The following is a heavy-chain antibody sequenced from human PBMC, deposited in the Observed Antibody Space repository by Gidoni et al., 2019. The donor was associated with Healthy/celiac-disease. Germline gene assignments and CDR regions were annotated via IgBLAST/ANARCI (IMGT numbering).Heavy chain of an antibody. CDR1: GFTFDDYA. CDR3: AKEAAAAQGFDY. CDR2: ISWNSGSI. D-gene: IGHD6-13*01. Sequence: EVQLVESGGGLVQPGRSLRLSCAASGFTFDDYAMHWVRQAPGKGLEWVSGISWNSGSIGYADSVKGRFTISRDNAKNSLYLQMNSLRAEDTALYYCAKEAAAAQGFDYWGQGTLVTVSS. J-gene: IGHJ4*02. V-gene: IGHV3-9*01.